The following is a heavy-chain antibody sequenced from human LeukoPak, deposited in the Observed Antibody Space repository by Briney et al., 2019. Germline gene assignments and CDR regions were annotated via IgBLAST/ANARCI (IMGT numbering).Heavy chain of an antibody. CDR3: ANYLSYGPIG. Sequence: GGSLRLSCAASGFTFDDYGMGWVRQAPGKGLEWVSLISGNGDNTYYADSVKGRFTISRDISKNTLFLQMNSLRAEDTAVYYCANYLSYGPIGWGQGTLVIVSS. J-gene: IGHJ4*02. D-gene: IGHD3-10*01. CDR2: ISGNGDNT. V-gene: IGHV3-23*01. CDR1: GFTFDDYG.